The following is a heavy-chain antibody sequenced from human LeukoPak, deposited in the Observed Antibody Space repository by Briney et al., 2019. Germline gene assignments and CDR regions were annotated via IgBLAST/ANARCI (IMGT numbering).Heavy chain of an antibody. V-gene: IGHV1-2*02. CDR2: INPNSGGT. J-gene: IGHJ4*02. CDR1: GYTFTGYY. D-gene: IGHD1-26*01. CDR3: ARHPYSGSYHFDY. Sequence: EASVKVSCKASGYTFTGYYMHWVRQAPGQGLEWMGWINPNSGGTNYAQKFQGRVTMTRDTSISTAYMELSRLTSDDTAVYYCARHPYSGSYHFDYWGQGTLVTVSS.